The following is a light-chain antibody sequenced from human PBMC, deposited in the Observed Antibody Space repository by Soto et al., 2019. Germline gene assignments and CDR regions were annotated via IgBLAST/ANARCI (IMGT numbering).Light chain of an antibody. CDR1: QSVSTNY. CDR3: QQYGSPGT. V-gene: IGKV3-20*01. J-gene: IGKJ1*01. CDR2: GAS. Sequence: EIVLTQSPGTLSLSPGSRSTLSCMASQSVSTNYLAWYQQKPGQAPRVLIYGASNRATGIPDRFSGSGSGTDFTLTISRLEPEDFAVYYCQQYGSPGTFGQGTKVDIK.